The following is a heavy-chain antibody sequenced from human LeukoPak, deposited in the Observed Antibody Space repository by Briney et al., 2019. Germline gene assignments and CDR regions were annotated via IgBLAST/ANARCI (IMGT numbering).Heavy chain of an antibody. Sequence: ASVKVSCKASGYTFTSYYMHWVRQAPGQGLEWMGWINPNSGGTNYAQKFQGRVTMTRDTSISTAYMKLSRLRSDDTAVYYCARDGTHSKWTGTTGSCYYWGQGTLVTVSS. CDR2: INPNSGGT. J-gene: IGHJ4*02. CDR3: ARDGTHSKWTGTTGSCYY. D-gene: IGHD1-1*01. CDR1: GYTFTSYY. V-gene: IGHV1-2*02.